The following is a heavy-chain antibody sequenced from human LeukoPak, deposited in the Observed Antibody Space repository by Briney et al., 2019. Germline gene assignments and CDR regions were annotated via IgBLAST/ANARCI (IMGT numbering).Heavy chain of an antibody. V-gene: IGHV3-7*04. CDR1: GFTFSSYD. CDR2: IKQDGSDK. CDR3: ARAEEQRWGYVDY. D-gene: IGHD5-24*01. Sequence: GGSLRLSCAASGFTFSSYDMHWVRQAPGKGLEWVANIKQDGSDKYYVDSVKGRFTISRDNAKNSLYLQMNSLRDEDTAVYYCARAEEQRWGYVDYWGQGTLVTVSS. J-gene: IGHJ4*02.